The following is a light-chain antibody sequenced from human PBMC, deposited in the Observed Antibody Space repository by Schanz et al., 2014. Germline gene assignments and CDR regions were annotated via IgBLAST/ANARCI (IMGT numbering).Light chain of an antibody. CDR2: AAS. CDR3: QQNDNLPYT. J-gene: IGKJ2*01. CDR1: QSISSY. V-gene: IGKV1-39*01. Sequence: DIQMTQSPSSLSASVGDRVTITCRASQSISSYLNWYQQKPGKAPKLLIYAASSLQSGVPSRFSGSGSGTDFTLTISSLQPEDIATYYCQQNDNLPYTFGQGTKLEIK.